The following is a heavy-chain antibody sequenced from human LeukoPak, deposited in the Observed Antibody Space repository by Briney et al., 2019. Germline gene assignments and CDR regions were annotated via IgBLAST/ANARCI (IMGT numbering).Heavy chain of an antibody. CDR3: AKDMGWAVAGTGFDP. Sequence: GGPLRLSCAASGFTFDDYTMHWLRHAPGKGLEWVSLISWDGGSTYYADSVKGRFTISRDNSKNSLYLQMNSLRTEDTALYYCAKDMGWAVAGTGFDPWGQGTLVTVSS. J-gene: IGHJ5*02. CDR2: ISWDGGST. D-gene: IGHD6-19*01. V-gene: IGHV3-43*01. CDR1: GFTFDDYT.